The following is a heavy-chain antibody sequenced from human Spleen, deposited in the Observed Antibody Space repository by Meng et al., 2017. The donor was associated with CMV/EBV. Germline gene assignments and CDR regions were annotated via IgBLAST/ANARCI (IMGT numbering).Heavy chain of an antibody. V-gene: IGHV3-7*03. CDR2: IKQTGSEK. J-gene: IGHJ1*01. Sequence: GESLKISCAASGFIFRSYWLSWVRQAPGKGLEWVANIKQTGSEKYYVDSVRGRFTISRDNAKSSLYLQMNSLRAEDTAVYYCAKDPGRYCSSNICVPLGYFQEWGQGTLVTVSS. CDR1: GFIFRSYW. CDR3: AKDPGRYCSSNICVPLGYFQE. D-gene: IGHD2-2*01.